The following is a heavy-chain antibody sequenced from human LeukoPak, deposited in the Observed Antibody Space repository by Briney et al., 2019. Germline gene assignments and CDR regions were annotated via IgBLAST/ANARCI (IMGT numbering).Heavy chain of an antibody. CDR3: AGCSSTSCYEAAFDI. V-gene: IGHV1-18*01. Sequence: ASVKVSCKASGYTFTSYGISWVRQAPGQGLEWMGWISAYNGNTNYAQKLQGRVTMTTDTSTSTAYTELRSLRSDDTAVYYCAGCSSTSCYEAAFDIWGQGTMVTVSS. D-gene: IGHD2-2*01. CDR2: ISAYNGNT. CDR1: GYTFTSYG. J-gene: IGHJ3*02.